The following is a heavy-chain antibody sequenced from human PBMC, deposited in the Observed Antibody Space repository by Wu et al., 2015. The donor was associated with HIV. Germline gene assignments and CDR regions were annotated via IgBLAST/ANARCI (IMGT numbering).Heavy chain of an antibody. CDR1: GGTFSSYA. CDR2: IIPIFGTA. CDR3: ARVVRRYCSGGSCYLDYYYGMDV. D-gene: IGHD2-15*01. V-gene: IGHV1-69*05. J-gene: IGHJ6*02. Sequence: QVQLVQSGAEVKKPGSSVKVSCKASGGTFSSYAISWVRQAPGQGLEWMGGIIPIFGTANYAQKFQGRVTITTDESTSTAYMELSSLRSEDTAVYYCARVVRRYCSGGSCYLDYYYGMDVWGQGP.